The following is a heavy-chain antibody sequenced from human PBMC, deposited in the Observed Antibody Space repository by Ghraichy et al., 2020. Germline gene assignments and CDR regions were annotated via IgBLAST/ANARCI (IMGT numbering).Heavy chain of an antibody. Sequence: LTDHYMHWVRQAPGQGLAWMGWINPNSGDTAYSQKFQGRVTLTRDTSISTAYMELNSLRSDDTAVYYCTRVDNSGYWSSDYWGQGTLVTVSS. D-gene: IGHD3-22*01. J-gene: IGHJ4*02. CDR3: TRVDNSGYWSSDY. CDR2: INPNSGDT. V-gene: IGHV1-2*02. CDR1: LTDHY.